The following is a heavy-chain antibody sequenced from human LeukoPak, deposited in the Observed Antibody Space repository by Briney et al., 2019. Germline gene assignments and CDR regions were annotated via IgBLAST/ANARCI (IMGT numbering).Heavy chain of an antibody. V-gene: IGHV3-23*01. Sequence: GGSLRLSCAASGFTFSSYGMSWVRRAPGKGLEWVSAISDSGVSTYSADSVKGRFTISRDNSKNTLYLQMNSLRAEDTAVYYCAKKDRGTNYDLDYWGQGTLVTVSS. CDR1: GFTFSSYG. CDR3: AKKDRGTNYDLDY. D-gene: IGHD2-8*01. CDR2: ISDSGVST. J-gene: IGHJ4*02.